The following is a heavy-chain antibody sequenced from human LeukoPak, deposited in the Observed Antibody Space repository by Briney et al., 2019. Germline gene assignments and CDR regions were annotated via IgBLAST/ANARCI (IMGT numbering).Heavy chain of an antibody. V-gene: IGHV4-31*03. Sequence: SETLSLTCTVSGGSISSRNFYWGWIRQHPGKGLEWIGYIYYSGSTYYNPSLKSRVTISVDTSKNQFSLKLSSVTAADTAVYYCARDRYTVVGWYFDLWGRGTLVTVSS. CDR2: IYYSGST. D-gene: IGHD4-23*01. J-gene: IGHJ2*01. CDR3: ARDRYTVVGWYFDL. CDR1: GGSISSRNFY.